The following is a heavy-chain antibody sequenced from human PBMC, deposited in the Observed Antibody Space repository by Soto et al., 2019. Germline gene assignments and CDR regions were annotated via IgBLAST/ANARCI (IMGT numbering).Heavy chain of an antibody. CDR2: ISADGSQK. V-gene: IGHV3-30*03. J-gene: IGHJ4*02. CDR3: ASTSH. CDR1: GFPFSSFG. Sequence: QVQLVESGGDVVQPGKSLRLSCAASGFPFSSFGLPWVRQAPGKGPEWVAVISADGSQKFYADSVMGRFTISRDNLRNTLFLQMNTLGPADTAVYYCASTSHWGQGTQVTVSS.